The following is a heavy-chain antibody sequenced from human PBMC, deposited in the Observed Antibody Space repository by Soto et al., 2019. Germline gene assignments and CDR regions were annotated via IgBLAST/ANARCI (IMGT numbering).Heavy chain of an antibody. J-gene: IGHJ5*02. CDR3: ARDQYSGYDFAL. CDR2: IPSRGRP. Sequence: QVQLQESGPGLVKPSGTLSLTCAVSGGSIAGGSYYWSWLRQPPGKGLEWIGYIPSRGRPFYHPSLASRSTISSDTSKNQLSLQLTSVTAADTAVYYCARDQYSGYDFALWGQGTLVTVSS. V-gene: IGHV4-30-4*01. D-gene: IGHD5-12*01. CDR1: GGSIAGGSYY.